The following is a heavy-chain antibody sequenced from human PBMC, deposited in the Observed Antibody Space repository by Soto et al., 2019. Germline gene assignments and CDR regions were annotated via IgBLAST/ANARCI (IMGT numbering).Heavy chain of an antibody. Sequence: SETVSLTCAVSGYSITTGYSWGWVRQPPGKGLEWIGNIFHSGRTYYSPSLKDRLTVSMDTSKNQFSLKLRSVTAAGTAVYYCARESSGGNSDFDLWGLGTMVTVSS. V-gene: IGHV4-38-2*02. J-gene: IGHJ3*01. CDR1: GYSITTGYS. D-gene: IGHD1-1*01. CDR2: IFHSGRT. CDR3: ARESSGGNSDFDL.